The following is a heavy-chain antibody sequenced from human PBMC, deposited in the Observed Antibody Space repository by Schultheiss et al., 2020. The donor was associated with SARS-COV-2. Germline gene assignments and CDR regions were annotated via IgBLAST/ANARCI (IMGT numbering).Heavy chain of an antibody. Sequence: GGSLRLSCAASGFTFSSYGMHWVRQAPGKGLEWVAVIWYDGSNKYYADSVKGRFTISRDNSKNTLYLQMNSLRAEDTAVYYCAGGLEWLSYYRDWGQGTLVTVSS. J-gene: IGHJ4*02. CDR3: AGGLEWLSYYRD. D-gene: IGHD3-3*01. CDR1: GFTFSSYG. V-gene: IGHV3-30*02. CDR2: IWYDGSNK.